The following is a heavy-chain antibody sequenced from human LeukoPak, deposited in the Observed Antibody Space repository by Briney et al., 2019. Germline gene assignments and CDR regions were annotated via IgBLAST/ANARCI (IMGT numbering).Heavy chain of an antibody. J-gene: IGHJ4*02. D-gene: IGHD3-10*01. V-gene: IGHV1-69*01. CDR1: GATFSSYA. CDR2: ITPIFGTT. Sequence: ASVKVSCKASGATFSSYAISWVRQAPGQGLEWMGGITPIFGTTKYARKFQGRVTITADGSTGTSYMEVSSLRSGDTAVYFCVRGYASGSPVDYWGQGTLVTVSS. CDR3: VRGYASGSPVDY.